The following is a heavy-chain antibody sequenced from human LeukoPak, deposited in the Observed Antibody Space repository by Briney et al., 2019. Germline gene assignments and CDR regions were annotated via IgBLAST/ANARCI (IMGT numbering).Heavy chain of an antibody. CDR2: IYTSGST. Sequence: SETLSLTCTVSGGSISSYYWSWIRQPAGKGLEWIGRIYTSGSTNYNPSLKSRVTMSVDTSKNQFSLKLSSVTAADTAVYYCAGEILDFGGAIEKGDYWGQGTLVTVSS. CDR1: GGSISSYY. D-gene: IGHD3-16*02. V-gene: IGHV4-4*07. CDR3: AGEILDFGGAIEKGDY. J-gene: IGHJ4*02.